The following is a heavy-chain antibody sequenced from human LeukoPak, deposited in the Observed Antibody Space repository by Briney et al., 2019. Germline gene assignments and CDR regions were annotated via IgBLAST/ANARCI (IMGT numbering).Heavy chain of an antibody. D-gene: IGHD5-24*01. J-gene: IGHJ3*02. CDR1: GFSFSSYA. V-gene: IGHV3-23*01. CDR3: AKSEYRTATEIIRRAFDM. CDR2: IIRNGGTT. Sequence: RGSLRLSCTASGFSFSSYAMSWVRRAPGEGLEWVSAIIRNGGTTYYAGSVKGRFTISRDESKNALYLRISSLRVEGTAVDYCAKSEYRTATEIIRRAFDMWGQGTMVTVSS.